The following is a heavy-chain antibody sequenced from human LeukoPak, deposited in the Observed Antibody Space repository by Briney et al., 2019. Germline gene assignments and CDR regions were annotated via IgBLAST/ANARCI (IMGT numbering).Heavy chain of an antibody. D-gene: IGHD1-26*01. V-gene: IGHV3-48*01. J-gene: IGHJ4*02. Sequence: PGGSLRLSCAASGFTFSSYAMNWVRQAPGKGLEWISYISGGGDTIYYADSVKGRFTTSRDNAKNSLLLQMNSLRAEDTAVYFCVRDQGAPDYWGQGTPVTVSS. CDR2: ISGGGDTI. CDR3: VRDQGAPDY. CDR1: GFTFSSYA.